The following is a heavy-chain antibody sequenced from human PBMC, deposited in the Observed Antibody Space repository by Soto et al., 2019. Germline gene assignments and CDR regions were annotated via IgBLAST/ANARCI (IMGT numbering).Heavy chain of an antibody. D-gene: IGHD2-15*01. CDR1: GGSISSSSYY. CDR3: ARQLLDAYYYYGMDV. V-gene: IGHV4-39*01. J-gene: IGHJ6*02. Sequence: SETLSLTCSVSGGSISSSSYYWGWIRQPPGKGLEWIGSIYYSGSTYYNPSLKSRVTISVDTSKNQFSLKLSSVTAADTAVYYCARQLLDAYYYYGMDVWGQGTTVTVSS. CDR2: IYYSGST.